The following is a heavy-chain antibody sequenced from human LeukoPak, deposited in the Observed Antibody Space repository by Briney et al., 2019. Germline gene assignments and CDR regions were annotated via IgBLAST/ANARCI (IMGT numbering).Heavy chain of an antibody. CDR1: GGSVSINQ. D-gene: IGHD1-26*01. V-gene: IGHV4-59*08. CDR2: IYYSGST. Sequence: AESLSLVCPLAGGSVSINQWSSVRQPPGKRLERIGYIYYSGSTNYNPSLKSRVTISVDTSKNQFSLKLSSVTAADTAVYYCARRGRGALNSGSIFDYWGQGTLVTVSS. J-gene: IGHJ4*02. CDR3: ARRGRGALNSGSIFDY.